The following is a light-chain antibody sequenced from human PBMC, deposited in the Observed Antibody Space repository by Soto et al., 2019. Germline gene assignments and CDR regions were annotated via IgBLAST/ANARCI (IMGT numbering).Light chain of an antibody. Sequence: EIVLTQSPGTLSLSPGETATLSCRASESVASNYLAWYQQKPGQAPRLLIYDASYRAPGIPARFSGSGSGTDFTLTISRLEPEDFAVYYCQQYGSSGTFGQGTRLEI. CDR1: ESVASNY. CDR2: DAS. J-gene: IGKJ5*01. V-gene: IGKV3-20*01. CDR3: QQYGSSGT.